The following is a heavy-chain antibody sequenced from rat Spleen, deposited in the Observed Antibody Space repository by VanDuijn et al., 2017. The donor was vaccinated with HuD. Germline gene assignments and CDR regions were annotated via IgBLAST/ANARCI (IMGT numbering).Heavy chain of an antibody. CDR3: ARDYGSNLGVDH. CDR1: GFSLTRFN. J-gene: IGHJ2*01. V-gene: IGHV2-30*01. Sequence: QVQLKESGPGLVQPSQTLSLTCTVSGFSLTRFNVHWVRQPTGKGLEWMGVIWGNGNANYNSALKSRLSISRDTSKSQVYLKMNDLQTEDTAMYFCARDYGSNLGVDHWGQGVMVTVSS. D-gene: IGHD1-9*01. CDR2: IWGNGNA.